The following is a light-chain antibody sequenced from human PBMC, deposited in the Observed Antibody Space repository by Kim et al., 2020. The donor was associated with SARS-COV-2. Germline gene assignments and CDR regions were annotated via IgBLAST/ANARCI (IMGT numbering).Light chain of an antibody. Sequence: DIVMTQSPLSLPVTPGEPASISCRSSQSLLHSNGYNYLDWYLQKPGQSPQLLIYLGSNRGSGVPDRFSGSGSGTDFTLKISRVEAEDVGVYYCMQALQTPLTFGQGTKVDIK. CDR2: LGS. CDR3: MQALQTPLT. V-gene: IGKV2-28*01. CDR1: QSLLHSNGYNY. J-gene: IGKJ1*01.